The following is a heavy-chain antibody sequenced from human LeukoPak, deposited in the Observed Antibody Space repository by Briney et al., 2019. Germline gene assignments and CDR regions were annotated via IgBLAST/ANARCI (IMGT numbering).Heavy chain of an antibody. V-gene: IGHV4-34*01. J-gene: IGHJ5*02. CDR3: ARDNSVRDEAWWFNP. CDR2: INHSGST. D-gene: IGHD5-24*01. Sequence: SETLSLTCAVYGGSFSGHYWSWIRQPPGKGLEWIGEINHSGSTNYNPSLKSRVTISVDTSKNQFSLKLSSVTAADTAVYYCARDNSVRDEAWWFNPWGQGTLVTVSS. CDR1: GGSFSGHY.